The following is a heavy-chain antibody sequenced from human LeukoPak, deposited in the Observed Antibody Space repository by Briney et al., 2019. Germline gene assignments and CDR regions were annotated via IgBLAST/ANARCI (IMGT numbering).Heavy chain of an antibody. CDR1: GGTFSSYA. CDR3: ARDSPEYYYDSSGYLHYYYYRDV. J-gene: IGHJ6*03. Sequence: SVKVSCKASGGTFSSYASSWERQAPGQGLEWMGGIVPIFGTANYAQKFQGRVTITTDESTSTAYMELLSLSSEATAVYYCARDSPEYYYDSSGYLHYYYYRDVWGKGTTVNVSS. V-gene: IGHV1-69*05. D-gene: IGHD3-22*01. CDR2: IVPIFGTA.